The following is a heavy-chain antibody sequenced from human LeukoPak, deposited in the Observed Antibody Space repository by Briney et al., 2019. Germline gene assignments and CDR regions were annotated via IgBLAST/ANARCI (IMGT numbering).Heavy chain of an antibody. D-gene: IGHD6-13*01. CDR3: ARDFWVYSSSWPTY. V-gene: IGHV3-33*01. J-gene: IGHJ4*02. CDR2: IWYDGSNK. CDR1: GFTFSSYG. Sequence: PGGSLRLSCAASGFTFSSYGMHWVRQAPGKGLEWVAVIWYDGSNKYYADSVEGRFTISRDNSKNTLYLQMNSLRAEDTAVYYCARDFWVYSSSWPTYWGQGTLVTVSS.